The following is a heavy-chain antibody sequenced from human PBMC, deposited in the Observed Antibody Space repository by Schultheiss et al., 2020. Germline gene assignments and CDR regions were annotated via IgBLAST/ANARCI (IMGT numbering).Heavy chain of an antibody. V-gene: IGHV4-59*01. D-gene: IGHD2-2*01. CDR2: IYYSGTT. CDR3: ARVTGPAATAWFDP. Sequence: SETLSLTCAVYGGSFSGYYWNWIRQPPGKGLEWIGTIYYSGTTYYNPALKSRVTISVDTSKNQFSLKLSSVTAADTAVYYCARVTGPAATAWFDPWGQGTLVTVSS. CDR1: GGSFSGYY. J-gene: IGHJ5*02.